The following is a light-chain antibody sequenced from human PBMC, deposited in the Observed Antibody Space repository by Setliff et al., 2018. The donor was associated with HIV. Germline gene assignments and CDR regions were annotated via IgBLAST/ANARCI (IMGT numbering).Light chain of an antibody. Sequence: QGPSASGTPGQWVTISCSGSSSNIRSNYVHWYQQLPGTAPKLLIYRNDKRPSGVPDRFSGSKSGTSASLAISGLRSEDEADYYCAAWDDSLSGVVFGGGTQLTVL. J-gene: IGLJ2*01. V-gene: IGLV1-47*01. CDR3: AAWDDSLSGVV. CDR2: RND. CDR1: SSNIRSNY.